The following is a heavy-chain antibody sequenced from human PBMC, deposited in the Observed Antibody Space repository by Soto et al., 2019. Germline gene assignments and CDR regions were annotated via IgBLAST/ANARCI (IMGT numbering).Heavy chain of an antibody. CDR1: GFTFNSHG. J-gene: IGHJ6*02. CDR3: ARGAEYQLLSRDYFYGMDV. V-gene: IGHV3-30*03. D-gene: IGHD2-2*01. CDR2: ISYEGSNN. Sequence: QVQLVEAGGGVAQPGRSLRLSCGASGFTFNSHGMHWVRQAPGKGLEWVAVISYEGSNNFYAESVKGRFTISRDNSKNTLYLQMNSRRREDTAVYYCARGAEYQLLSRDYFYGMDVWGQGTTVTVSS.